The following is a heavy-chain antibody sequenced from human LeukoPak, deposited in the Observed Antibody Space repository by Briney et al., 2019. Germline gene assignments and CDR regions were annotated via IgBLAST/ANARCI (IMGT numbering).Heavy chain of an antibody. CDR1: RFIFSSYA. CDR2: ISGSGGST. D-gene: IGHD3-22*01. J-gene: IGHJ4*02. Sequence: GGSLRLSCAASRFIFSSYAMSWVRQAPGKGLEWVSAISGSGGSTYYADSVKGRFTISRDNSKNTLYLQMNSLRAEDTAVYYCAKERESSGYFDYWGQGTLVTVSS. V-gene: IGHV3-23*01. CDR3: AKERESSGYFDY.